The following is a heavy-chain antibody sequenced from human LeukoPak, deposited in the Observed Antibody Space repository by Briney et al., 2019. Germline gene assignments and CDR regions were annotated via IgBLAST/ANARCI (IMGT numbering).Heavy chain of an antibody. CDR1: EFTSSAYA. J-gene: IGHJ4*02. V-gene: IGHV3-30*02. Sequence: PGGSLRLSCATSEFTSSAYAMHWIRQAPGRGLEWVAFVRYGGNIKYYADSVKGRFTISRDNSKNTLYLQMNSLRPDDTAVYYCTKDLGTEYNIFDYWGQGTLVTVSS. CDR2: VRYGGNIK. CDR3: TKDLGTEYNIFDY. D-gene: IGHD3-9*01.